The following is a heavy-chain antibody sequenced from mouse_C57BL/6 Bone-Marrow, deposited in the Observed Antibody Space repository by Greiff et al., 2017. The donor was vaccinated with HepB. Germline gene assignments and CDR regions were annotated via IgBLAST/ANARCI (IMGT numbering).Heavy chain of an antibody. CDR2: IYPGSGST. CDR1: GYTFTSYW. D-gene: IGHD2-3*01. J-gene: IGHJ3*01. V-gene: IGHV1-55*01. Sequence: QVQLKQPGAELVKPGASVKMSCKASGYTFTSYWITWVKQRPGQGLEWIGDIYPGSGSTNYNEKFKSKATLTVDTSSSTAYMQLSSLTSEDSAVYYCARSGTYDGYYEAYWGQGTLVTVSA. CDR3: ARSGTYDGYYEAY.